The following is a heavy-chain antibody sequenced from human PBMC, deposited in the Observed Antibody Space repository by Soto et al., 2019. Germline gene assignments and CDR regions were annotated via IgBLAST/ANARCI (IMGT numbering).Heavy chain of an antibody. CDR2: INPKGGGT. D-gene: IGHD2-8*01. CDR1: GYSFTDYH. CDR3: ARGDSTDCSNGVCSFFYNHDMDV. V-gene: IGHV1-2*04. J-gene: IGHJ6*02. Sequence: ASVKVSCKASGYSFTDYHIHRVRQAPGQGLEWLGRINPKGGGTSTAQKFQGWVTMTTDTSISTASMELTRLTSDDTAIYYCARGDSTDCSNGVCSFFYNHDMDVWGQGTTVTVSS.